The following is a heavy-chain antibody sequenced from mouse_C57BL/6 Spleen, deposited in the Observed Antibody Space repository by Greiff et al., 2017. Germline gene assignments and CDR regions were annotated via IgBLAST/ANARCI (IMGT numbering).Heavy chain of an antibody. CDR2: IYPGSGST. V-gene: IGHV1-55*01. D-gene: IGHD1-1*01. J-gene: IGHJ1*03. Sequence: QLQQPGAELVKPGASVKMSCKASGYTFTSYWITWVKQRPGQGLEWIGDIYPGSGSTNYNEKFKSKATLTVDTSSSTAYMQLSSLTSEDSAVYYCARSTTVVATGGYFDVWGTGTTVTVSS. CDR1: GYTFTSYW. CDR3: ARSTTVVATGGYFDV.